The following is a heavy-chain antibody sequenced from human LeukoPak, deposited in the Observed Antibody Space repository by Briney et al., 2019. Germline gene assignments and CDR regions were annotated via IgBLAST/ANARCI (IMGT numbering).Heavy chain of an antibody. J-gene: IGHJ3*02. Sequence: SQTLSLTCTVSGGSISSGGYYWSWIRQHPGKGLEWIGYIYYSGSTYYNPSLKSRVTISVDTSKNQFSLKLSSVTAADTAVYYCAREEYRHETASHDAFDIWGQGTMVTVSS. V-gene: IGHV4-31*03. CDR2: IYYSGST. D-gene: IGHD2-2*01. CDR1: GGSISSGGYY. CDR3: AREEYRHETASHDAFDI.